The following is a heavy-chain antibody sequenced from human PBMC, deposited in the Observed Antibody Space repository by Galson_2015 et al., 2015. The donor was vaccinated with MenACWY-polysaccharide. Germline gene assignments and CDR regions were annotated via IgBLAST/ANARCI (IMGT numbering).Heavy chain of an antibody. CDR2: ISSSRSTI. CDR1: GFTLSSYS. J-gene: IGHJ4*02. Sequence: SLRLSRAASGFTLSSYSMNWVRQAPGTRLEWVSYISSSRSTIYYAGSVKGRFTISRDNAKNSLYLQLNSLGDEDTAVYYCARSGGNGYYFDYWGQGTLVTVSS. D-gene: IGHD4-23*01. CDR3: ARSGGNGYYFDY. V-gene: IGHV3-48*02.